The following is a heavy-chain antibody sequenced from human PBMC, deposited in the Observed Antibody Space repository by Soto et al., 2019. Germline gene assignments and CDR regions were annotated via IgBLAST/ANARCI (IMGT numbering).Heavy chain of an antibody. V-gene: IGHV1-2*02. CDR2: INPNSGGT. Sequence: ASVKVSCKASGYTFTGDYMHWVRQAPGQGLEWMGWINPNSGGTNYAQKFQGRVTMTRDTSISTAYMELSRLRSDDTAVYYCARNLEGSYGDYGSDYWGQGTLVTVSS. J-gene: IGHJ4*02. CDR3: ARNLEGSYGDYGSDY. CDR1: GYTFTGDY. D-gene: IGHD4-17*01.